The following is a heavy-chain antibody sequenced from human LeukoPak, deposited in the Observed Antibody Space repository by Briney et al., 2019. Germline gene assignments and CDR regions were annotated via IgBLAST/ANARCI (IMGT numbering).Heavy chain of an antibody. D-gene: IGHD5-18*01. CDR1: AASLSGYY. Sequence: SQTLSLTCAVYAASLSGYYWSWIRQPPGKWLEWLGEINHSGSTNYNPSLKSRVTISVDTSKNQFSLKLRSVTAADTATYYCARDRLWIEPLDYWGQGTLVIVSS. CDR2: INHSGST. J-gene: IGHJ4*02. CDR3: ARDRLWIEPLDY. V-gene: IGHV4-34*01.